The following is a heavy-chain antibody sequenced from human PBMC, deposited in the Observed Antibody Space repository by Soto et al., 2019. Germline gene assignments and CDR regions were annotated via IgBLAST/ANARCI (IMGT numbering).Heavy chain of an antibody. CDR3: AIRGSGYPLYDYGMGA. V-gene: IGHV3-48*03. D-gene: IGHD3-3*01. Sequence: GGSLRLSCVASGFTFSNYEMHWVRQAPEKGLEWISYISSSGMTTFYADSVRGRFTMSRDNAKKSLYLEMNRVIPEDTGVYYCAIRGSGYPLYDYGMGAWGQGTTVTVSS. CDR2: ISSSGMTT. CDR1: GFTFSNYE. J-gene: IGHJ6*02.